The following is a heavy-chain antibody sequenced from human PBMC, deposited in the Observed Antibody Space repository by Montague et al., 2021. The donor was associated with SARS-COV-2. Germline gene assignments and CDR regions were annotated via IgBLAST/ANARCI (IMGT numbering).Heavy chain of an antibody. Sequence: SLRLSCAASGFTFDDYAMHWVRQAPGKGLEWVSGISWNSGGIGYADSVKGRFTISRDNAKNSLYLQMNSLRAEDTALYYCAKLGSYTDYWGQGTLVTVSS. V-gene: IGHV3-9*01. CDR3: AKLGSYTDY. J-gene: IGHJ4*02. D-gene: IGHD2-2*02. CDR2: ISWNSGGI. CDR1: GFTFDDYA.